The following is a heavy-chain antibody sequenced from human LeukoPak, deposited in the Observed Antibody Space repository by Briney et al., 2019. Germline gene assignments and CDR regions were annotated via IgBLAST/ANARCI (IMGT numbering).Heavy chain of an antibody. Sequence: ASVKVSCKASGGTFSSYAISWVRQAPGQGLEWMGEIIPIFGTANYAQKFQGRVTITTDESTSTAYMELSSLRSEDTAVYYCAREVTMFRGVIHSAAFDIWCQGTMVTVSS. CDR3: AREVTMFRGVIHSAAFDI. V-gene: IGHV1-69*05. CDR2: IIPIFGTA. D-gene: IGHD3-10*01. J-gene: IGHJ3*02. CDR1: GGTFSSYA.